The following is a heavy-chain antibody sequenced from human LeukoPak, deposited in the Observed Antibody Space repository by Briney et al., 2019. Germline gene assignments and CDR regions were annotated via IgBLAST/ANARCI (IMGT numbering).Heavy chain of an antibody. D-gene: IGHD4-17*01. J-gene: IGHJ5*02. V-gene: IGHV1-8*03. CDR2: MNPNSGNT. Sequence: ASVKVSCKASGYTFTSYDINWVRQATGQGLEWTGWMNPNSGNTGYAQKFQGRVTITRNTSISTAYMELSSLRSEDTAVYYCARSYGDYVFDPWGQGTLVAVSS. CDR1: GYTFTSYD. CDR3: ARSYGDYVFDP.